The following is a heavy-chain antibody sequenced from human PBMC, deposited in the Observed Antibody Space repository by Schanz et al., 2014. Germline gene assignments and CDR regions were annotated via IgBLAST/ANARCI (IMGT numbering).Heavy chain of an antibody. Sequence: QAQLMQSGPELKRPGASVKVSCTASGYTLKNYGISWVRQAPGLGLEWMGWISDYNGKTNYAQKFQGRVTFTADKSTSTAYMELSSLRYEDTALYYCARGTMPGTFDIWGQGTMVTVSS. D-gene: IGHD2-2*01. CDR3: ARGTMPGTFDI. J-gene: IGHJ3*02. CDR2: ISDYNGKT. V-gene: IGHV1-18*01. CDR1: GYTLKNYG.